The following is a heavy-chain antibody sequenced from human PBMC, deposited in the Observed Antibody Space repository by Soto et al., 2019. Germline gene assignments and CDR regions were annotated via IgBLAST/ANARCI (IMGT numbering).Heavy chain of an antibody. CDR2: IIPIFGTA. J-gene: IGHJ6*02. V-gene: IGHV1-69*13. CDR1: GGTFSSYA. CDR3: LLNDYGDHDSFYYGMDV. Sequence: VKVSCKASGGTFSSYAISWVRQAPGQGLEWMGGIIPIFGTANYAQKFQGRVTITADESTSTAYMELSSLRSEDTAVYYCLLNDYGDHDSFYYGMDVWGQGTTVTVSS. D-gene: IGHD4-17*01.